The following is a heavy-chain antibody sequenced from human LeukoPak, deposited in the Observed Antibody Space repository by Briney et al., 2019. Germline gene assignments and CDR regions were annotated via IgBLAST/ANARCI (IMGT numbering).Heavy chain of an antibody. CDR3: AKERITMVRGVIGPDAFDI. J-gene: IGHJ3*02. CDR1: GFTFSSYA. V-gene: IGHV3-23*01. D-gene: IGHD3-10*01. CDR2: ISGSGGST. Sequence: PGGSLRLSCAASGFTFSSYAMSWVRQAPGKGLEWVSAISGSGGSTYYADSVKGRFTISRDNSKNTLYLQMNGLRAEDTAVYYCAKERITMVRGVIGPDAFDIWGQGTMVTVSS.